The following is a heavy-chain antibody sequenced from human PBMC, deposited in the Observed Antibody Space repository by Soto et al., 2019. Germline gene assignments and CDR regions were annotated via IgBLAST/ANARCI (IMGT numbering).Heavy chain of an antibody. D-gene: IGHD3-10*01. CDR1: GYTFTSYD. Sequence: ASVKVSFKASGYTFTSYDINWVRQATGQGLEWMGWMNPNSGNTGYAQKFQGRVTMTRNTSISTAYMELSSLRSEDTAVYYCARGGPYYYGSGSGLSAYYYYYYMDVWGKGTTVTVSS. V-gene: IGHV1-8*01. CDR2: MNPNSGNT. CDR3: ARGGPYYYGSGSGLSAYYYYYYMDV. J-gene: IGHJ6*03.